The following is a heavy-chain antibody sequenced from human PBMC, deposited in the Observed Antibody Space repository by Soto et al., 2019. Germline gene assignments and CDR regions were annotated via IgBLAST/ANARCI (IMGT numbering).Heavy chain of an antibody. Sequence: ASVKVSCKASGYTFTSYGISWVRQAPGQGLEWMGWISAYNGNTNYAQKLQGRVTMTTGTSTSTAYMELRSLRSDDTAVYYCARDAAGYCSGGSCYSDDNWFDPWGQ. J-gene: IGHJ5*02. CDR2: ISAYNGNT. CDR1: GYTFTSYG. V-gene: IGHV1-18*01. D-gene: IGHD2-15*01. CDR3: ARDAAGYCSGGSCYSDDNWFDP.